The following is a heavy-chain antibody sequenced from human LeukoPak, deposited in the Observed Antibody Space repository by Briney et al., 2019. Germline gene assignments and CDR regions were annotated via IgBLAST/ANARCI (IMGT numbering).Heavy chain of an antibody. CDR3: AKAANDYGDYVLDY. V-gene: IGHV3-33*06. CDR2: IWYDGSNK. Sequence: GRSLRLSCAASGFTFSSYGMHWVRQAPGKGLEWVAVIWYDGSNKYYADSVKGRFTISSDNSKNTLYLQMNSLRAEDTAVYYCAKAANDYGDYVLDYWGQGTLVTVSS. D-gene: IGHD4-17*01. CDR1: GFTFSSYG. J-gene: IGHJ4*02.